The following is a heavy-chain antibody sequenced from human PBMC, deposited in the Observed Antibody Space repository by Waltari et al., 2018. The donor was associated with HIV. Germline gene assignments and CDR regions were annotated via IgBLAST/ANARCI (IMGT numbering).Heavy chain of an antibody. CDR1: GGSIRSYY. CDR2: IYYSGST. Sequence: QVQLQESGPGLVKPSETLSLTCTVSGGSIRSYYWSWIRQPPGKGLEWIGHIYYSGSTNYNPSLKSRVTISLDTSKNQFSLKLSSVTAADTAVYYCARVRITMIVARPNDAFDIWGQGTMVTVSS. D-gene: IGHD3-22*01. V-gene: IGHV4-59*01. CDR3: ARVRITMIVARPNDAFDI. J-gene: IGHJ3*02.